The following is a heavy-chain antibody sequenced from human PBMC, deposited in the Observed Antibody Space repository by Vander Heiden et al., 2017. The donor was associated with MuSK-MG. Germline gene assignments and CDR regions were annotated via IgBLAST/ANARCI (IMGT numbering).Heavy chain of an antibody. V-gene: IGHV3-23*01. CDR2: ILSNAGGT. CDR3: ARLTPNRYHDL. Sequence: EVQLLGSGGGLVQPGGSLRLCCGASGFTFSTYDMSWVRQAPGKGLEWVSSILSNAGGTTDSDFVKGRCTISRDKGKNTLDMKMKSIRVEERAICYFARLTPNRYHDLWGRGTMVTVSS. D-gene: IGHD2-2*01. J-gene: IGHJ2*01. CDR1: GFTFSTYD.